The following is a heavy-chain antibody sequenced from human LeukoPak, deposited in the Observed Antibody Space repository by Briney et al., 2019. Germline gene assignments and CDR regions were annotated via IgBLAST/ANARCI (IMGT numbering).Heavy chain of an antibody. V-gene: IGHV3-30*04. J-gene: IGHJ5*02. CDR2: ISYDGSNK. CDR1: GFTFSSYA. D-gene: IGHD3-10*01. Sequence: GGSLRLSCAASGFTFSSYAMHWVRQAPGKGLEWVAVISYDGSNKHYADSVKGRFTISRDNPKNTLYLQMNSLRAEDTAVYYCARLRYYGSGSYPMTGNWFDPWGQGTLVTVSS. CDR3: ARLRYYGSGSYPMTGNWFDP.